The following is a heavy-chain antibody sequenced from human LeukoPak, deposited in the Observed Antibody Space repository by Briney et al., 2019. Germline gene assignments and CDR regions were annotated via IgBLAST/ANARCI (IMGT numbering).Heavy chain of an antibody. V-gene: IGHV4-34*01. D-gene: IGHD4-23*01. CDR3: ARDGGNSNYYYYMDV. Sequence: SETLSLTCAVYGGPFSGYYWSWIRQPPGKGLEWIGEINHSGSTNYNPSLKSRVTISVDTSKNQFSLKLSSVTAADTAVYYCARDGGNSNYYYYMDVWGKGTTVTVSS. J-gene: IGHJ6*03. CDR1: GGPFSGYY. CDR2: INHSGST.